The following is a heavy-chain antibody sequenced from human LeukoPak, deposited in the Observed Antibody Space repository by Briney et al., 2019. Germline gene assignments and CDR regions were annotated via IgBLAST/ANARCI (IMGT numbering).Heavy chain of an antibody. CDR2: IYPGDYET. J-gene: IGHJ4*02. Sequence: GESLQISCEGSGYSISNYWIGWVRQVPGKGLEWMGIIYPGDYETRYSPSFQGLVTISVDKSISTAYLQWSSLKASDTAMYYCATPREYCGNDCFFDHGAQETLATVPS. CDR1: GYSISNYW. CDR3: ATPREYCGNDCFFDH. V-gene: IGHV5-51*01. D-gene: IGHD2-21*02.